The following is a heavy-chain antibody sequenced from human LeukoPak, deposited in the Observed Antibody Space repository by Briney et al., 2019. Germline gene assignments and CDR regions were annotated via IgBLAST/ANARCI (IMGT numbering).Heavy chain of an antibody. Sequence: GGSPKLSCAASGFIFSNYAMHWVRQAPGKGLEWVALISSDGSKTYHADSVKGRFSISRDNSKNTLYLQLNSLRAEDTSVYYCARDSTYWYDSGSSGPHYFDYWGQGTLVTVSS. J-gene: IGHJ4*02. CDR2: ISSDGSKT. CDR1: GFIFSNYA. CDR3: ARDSTYWYDSGSSGPHYFDY. V-gene: IGHV3-30*01. D-gene: IGHD3-10*01.